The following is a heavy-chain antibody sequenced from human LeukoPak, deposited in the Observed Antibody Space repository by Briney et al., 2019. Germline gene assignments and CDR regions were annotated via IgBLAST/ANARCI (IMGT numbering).Heavy chain of an antibody. CDR3: ARHVGYQLLFPKKFNWFDS. V-gene: IGHV4-39*01. D-gene: IGHD1-1*01. Sequence: SETLSLTCTVSGGSISSTSYHWGWIRQPPGKGLAWVGTIYSSGSTYYNPSLKSRVTISVDTSKNQFSLKLSSVTAADTAVYYCARHVGYQLLFPKKFNWFDSWGQGTLVTVSS. CDR1: GGSISSTSYH. J-gene: IGHJ5*01. CDR2: IYSSGST.